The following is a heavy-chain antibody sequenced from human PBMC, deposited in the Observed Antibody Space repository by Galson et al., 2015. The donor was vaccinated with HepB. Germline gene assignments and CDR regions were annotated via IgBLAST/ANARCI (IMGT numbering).Heavy chain of an antibody. Sequence: LSLTCTVSGGSISSSTYYWGWIRQPPGKGLEWIGSIYYSGTTYYNPSLKSRVTISVDTSKNQFSLRLSSVSAADTAVYHCARDPVGSDYFDYWGQGTLVTVSS. J-gene: IGHJ4*02. V-gene: IGHV4-39*02. CDR2: IYYSGTT. CDR3: ARDPVGSDYFDY. CDR1: GGSISSSTYY.